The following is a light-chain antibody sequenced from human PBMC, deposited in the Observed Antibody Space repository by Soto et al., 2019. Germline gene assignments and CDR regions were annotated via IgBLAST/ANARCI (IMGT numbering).Light chain of an antibody. V-gene: IGKV3-20*01. J-gene: IGKJ1*01. CDR3: QQYGSSRT. CDR2: GAS. CDR1: QSVSSSY. Sequence: EIVLTQCPGTLSLSPGERVTLSCSASQSVSSSYLAWYQQKPGQAPRLLIYGASSRATGIPDRFSGSGSGTDFTLTISRLEPEDFAVYYCQQYGSSRTFGQGTKVDIX.